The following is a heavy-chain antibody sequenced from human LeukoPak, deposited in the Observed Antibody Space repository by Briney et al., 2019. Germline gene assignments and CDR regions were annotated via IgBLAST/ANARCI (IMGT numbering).Heavy chain of an antibody. CDR3: ARDFSEGAFDI. J-gene: IGHJ3*02. V-gene: IGHV4-61*02. D-gene: IGHD3-10*01. Sequence: SETLSLTCTVSGGSISSGSYYWSWIRQPAGKGLEWIRRIYTSGSANCNPSLKSRVTMSVSTSKNQSSLNLSSVTAADTAVYYCARDFSEGAFDIWGQGTMVSVSS. CDR1: GGSISSGSYY. CDR2: IYTSGSA.